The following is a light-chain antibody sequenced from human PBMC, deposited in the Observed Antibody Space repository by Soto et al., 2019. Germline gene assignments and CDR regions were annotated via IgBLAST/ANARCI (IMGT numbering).Light chain of an antibody. CDR3: QHYGSSPPEFT. CDR2: GAS. V-gene: IGKV3-20*01. J-gene: IGKJ3*01. Sequence: EIVLTQSPGTLSLSAGERATLSCRASQSISSNYLAWYQQKPGQAPRLLIFGASYRATGIPDRFSGSGSGTDFNLTISRLELEDFAVYYCQHYGSSPPEFTFGPGTKVDIK. CDR1: QSISSNY.